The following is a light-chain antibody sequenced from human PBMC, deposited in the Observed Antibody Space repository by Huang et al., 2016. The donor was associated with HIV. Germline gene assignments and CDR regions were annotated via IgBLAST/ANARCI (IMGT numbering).Light chain of an antibody. Sequence: EIVMTQSPSTLSVSPGERATLSCRASQSVSSNLAWYQQKPGQAPRLLIYGASTRATGIPAMFSGSGSGTEFTLTISSLQSEEFAVYYCQQNNNWPPLFTFGPGTKVDIK. V-gene: IGKV3-15*01. CDR3: QQNNNWPPLFT. CDR2: GAS. CDR1: QSVSSN. J-gene: IGKJ3*01.